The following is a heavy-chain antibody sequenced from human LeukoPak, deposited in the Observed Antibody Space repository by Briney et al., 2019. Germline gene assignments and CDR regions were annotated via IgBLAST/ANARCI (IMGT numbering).Heavy chain of an antibody. CDR3: ASLPPPYCSGGSCYDY. J-gene: IGHJ4*02. CDR1: GYTFTGYY. D-gene: IGHD2-15*01. CDR2: INPNSGGT. Sequence: ASVKVSCKASGYTFTGYYMHWVRQAPGQGLEWMGWINPNSGGTNYAQKFQGRVTMTRDTSISTAYMELSRLRSDGTAVYYCASLPPPYCSGGSCYDYWGQGTLVTVSS. V-gene: IGHV1-2*02.